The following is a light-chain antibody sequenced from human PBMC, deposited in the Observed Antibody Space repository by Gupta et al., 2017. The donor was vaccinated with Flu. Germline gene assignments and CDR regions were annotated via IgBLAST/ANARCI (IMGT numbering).Light chain of an antibody. Sequence: PGALSVSPGEGATLSCRASQSVGSNVAWYQQRPGQAPRLLIFGASTRATGIPDRFSGSGSGTEFTLTISSLQSEDFAVASCQQYNNWPLTFGGGTKGEIK. CDR2: GAS. CDR3: QQYNNWPLT. J-gene: IGKJ4*01. CDR1: QSVGSN. V-gene: IGKV3-15*01.